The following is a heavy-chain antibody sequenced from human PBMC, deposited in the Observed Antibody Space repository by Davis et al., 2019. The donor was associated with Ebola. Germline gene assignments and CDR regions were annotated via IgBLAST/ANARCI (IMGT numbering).Heavy chain of an antibody. Sequence: SETLSLTCSVSGASVTFHYWNWIRPPPAKGLEWIASTYNSGSSSYNPSLKSRVTISVDPSKNQIALKVTSVTAADTAVYYCARSTGTYSTLHYWGQGLLVTVSS. CDR1: GASVTFHY. D-gene: IGHD1-1*01. V-gene: IGHV4-59*02. CDR2: TYNSGSS. CDR3: ARSTGTYSTLHY. J-gene: IGHJ4*02.